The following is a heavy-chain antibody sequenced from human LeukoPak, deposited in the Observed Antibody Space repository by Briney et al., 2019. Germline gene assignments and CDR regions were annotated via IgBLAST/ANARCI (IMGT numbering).Heavy chain of an antibody. CDR3: ARSLGLFYYYMDV. CDR2: ISASGGNT. CDR1: GFTFSRYA. V-gene: IGHV3-23*01. Sequence: GGSLRLSCAASGFTFSRYAMTWVRQAPGKGLEWFSSISASGGNTYYADSVKGRFTISRDNSKNTLYLQMNSLRAEDTAVYYCARSLGLFYYYMDVWGKGTTVTVSS. J-gene: IGHJ6*03. D-gene: IGHD3/OR15-3a*01.